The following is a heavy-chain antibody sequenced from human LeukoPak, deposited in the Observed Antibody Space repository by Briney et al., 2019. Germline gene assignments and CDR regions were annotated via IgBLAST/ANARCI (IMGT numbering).Heavy chain of an antibody. CDR2: INHSGST. D-gene: IGHD2-15*01. CDR1: GGSFSGYY. V-gene: IGHV4-34*01. Sequence: SETLSLTCAVYGGSFSGYYWSWIRQPPGKGLEWIGEINHSGSTNYNPSLKSRVTISVDTSKNQFSLKLSSVTAADTAVYYCARGSSLVRIVVVVAATNWFDPWGQGTLVTVSS. CDR3: ARGSSLVRIVVVVAATNWFDP. J-gene: IGHJ5*02.